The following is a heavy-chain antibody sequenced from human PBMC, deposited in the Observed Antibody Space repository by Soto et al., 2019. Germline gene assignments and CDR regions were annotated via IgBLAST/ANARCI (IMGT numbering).Heavy chain of an antibody. CDR2: IWYDGSNK. V-gene: IGHV3-33*01. D-gene: IGHD1-7*01. CDR3: ARGGRITGTKNYGIDV. CDR1: GFTFSSYG. J-gene: IGHJ6*02. Sequence: GGSLRLSCAASGFTFSSYGMHWVRQAPGKGLEWVAVIWYDGSNKYYADSVKGRFTISRDNSKNTLYLQMNSLRAEDTAVYYCARGGRITGTKNYGIDVSGQGTTVTVYS.